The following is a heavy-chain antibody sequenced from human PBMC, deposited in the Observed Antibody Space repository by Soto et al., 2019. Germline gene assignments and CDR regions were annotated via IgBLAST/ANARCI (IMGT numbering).Heavy chain of an antibody. D-gene: IGHD2-15*01. CDR3: SSDGSIVVGNHACDI. Sequence: PGKGLEWVSVIYSGGSTYYADSVKGRFTISRDNSKNTLYLQMNSLRAEDTAVYYCSSDGSIVVGNHACDIRAQWTIVTVSS. V-gene: IGHV3-66*01. CDR2: IYSGGST. J-gene: IGHJ3*02.